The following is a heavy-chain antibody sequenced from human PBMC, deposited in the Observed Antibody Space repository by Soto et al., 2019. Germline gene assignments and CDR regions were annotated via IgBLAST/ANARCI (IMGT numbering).Heavy chain of an antibody. V-gene: IGHV1-69*01. CDR1: GGTFSSYA. CDR2: TIPIFGTA. J-gene: IGHJ4*02. CDR3: ARKLVGRGTTVFDY. D-gene: IGHD1-1*01. Sequence: QVQLVQSGAEVKKPGSSVKVSCKASGGTFSSYAISWVRQAPGQGLEWMGGTIPIFGTANYAQKFQGRVTITADESTSTAYMELSSLRSEDTAVYYCARKLVGRGTTVFDYWGQGTLVTVSS.